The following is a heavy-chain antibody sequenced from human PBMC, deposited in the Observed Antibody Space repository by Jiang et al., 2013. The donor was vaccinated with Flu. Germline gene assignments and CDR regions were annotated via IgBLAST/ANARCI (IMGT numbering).Heavy chain of an antibody. CDR3: ARIGGSGCSDVDY. V-gene: IGHV2-70*11. CDR2: IDWGDDK. J-gene: IGHJ4*02. CDR1: GFSLSTSGMC. Sequence: KPTQTLTLTCTFSGFSLSTSGMCVSWIRQPPGKALEWLARIDWGDDKYYSTSLKTRLTISKDTSKNQVVLTMTNMDPVDTATYYCARIGGSGCSDVDYWGQGTLVTVSS. D-gene: IGHD6-19*01.